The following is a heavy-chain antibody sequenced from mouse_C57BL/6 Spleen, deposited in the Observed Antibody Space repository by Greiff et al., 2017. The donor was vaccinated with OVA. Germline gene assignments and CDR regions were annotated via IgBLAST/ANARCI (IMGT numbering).Heavy chain of an antibody. Sequence: EVQVVESGGDLVKPGGSLKLSCAASGFTFSSYGMSWVRQTPDKRLEWVATISSGGSYTYYPDSVKGRFTISRDNAKNTLYLQMSSLKSEDTAMYYCARQDGNYEYYFDYWGQGTTLTVSS. D-gene: IGHD2-1*01. J-gene: IGHJ2*01. CDR3: ARQDGNYEYYFDY. CDR2: ISSGGSYT. CDR1: GFTFSSYG. V-gene: IGHV5-6*01.